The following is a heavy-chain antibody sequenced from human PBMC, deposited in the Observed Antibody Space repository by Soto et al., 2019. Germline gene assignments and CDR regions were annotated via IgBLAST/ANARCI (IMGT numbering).Heavy chain of an antibody. Sequence: QVQLVESGGGVVQPGRSLRLSCAASGFTFSSYAMHWVRQAPGKGLEWVAVISYDGSNKYYADSVKGRFTISRDNSKNTLYLQMNSLRAEDTAVYYCARDGSAIEYSSSAAYYGMDVWGQGTTVTVSS. J-gene: IGHJ6*02. CDR1: GFTFSSYA. CDR2: ISYDGSNK. V-gene: IGHV3-30-3*01. CDR3: ARDGSAIEYSSSAAYYGMDV. D-gene: IGHD6-6*01.